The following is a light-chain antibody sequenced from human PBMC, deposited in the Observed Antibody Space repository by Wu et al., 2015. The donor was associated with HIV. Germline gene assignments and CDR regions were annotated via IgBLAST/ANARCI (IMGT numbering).Light chain of an antibody. CDR1: QGFGNY. V-gene: IGKV1-9*01. CDR2: KAS. CDR3: QQYNSYPLT. Sequence: DIQLTQSPSFLSASVGDRVTITCRASQGFGNYLAWYQQKPGKAPNLMIYKASSLQNGVSSRFSGSGSGTEFTLTISSLQPDDFATYFCQQYNSYPLTFGGGAKVEIK. J-gene: IGKJ4*01.